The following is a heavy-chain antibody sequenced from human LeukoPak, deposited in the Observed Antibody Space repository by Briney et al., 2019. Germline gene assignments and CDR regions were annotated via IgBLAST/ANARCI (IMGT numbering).Heavy chain of an antibody. CDR2: IYYSGST. CDR3: ASHYDSSGYYFDY. Sequence: SETLSLTCTVSGGSISSYYWSWIRQPPGKGLEWIGYIYYSGSTNYNPSLKSRVTISVDTSKNQFSLKLSSVTAADTAVYYCASHYDSSGYYFDYWGQGTLVTVSS. V-gene: IGHV4-59*08. J-gene: IGHJ4*02. CDR1: GGSISSYY. D-gene: IGHD3-22*01.